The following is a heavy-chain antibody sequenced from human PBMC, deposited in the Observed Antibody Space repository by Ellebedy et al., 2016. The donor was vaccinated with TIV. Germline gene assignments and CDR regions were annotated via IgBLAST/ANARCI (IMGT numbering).Heavy chain of an antibody. CDR3: ARGTRAVAGTGRAYYYYYYMDV. J-gene: IGHJ6*03. CDR1: GYSISSGYY. Sequence: SETLSLXCTVSGYSISSGYYWGCIRQPPGKGLEWIGYIYYSGSTNYNPSLKSRVTISVDTSKNQFSLKLSSVTAADTAVYYCARGTRAVAGTGRAYYYYYYMDVWGKGTTVTVSS. V-gene: IGHV4-38-2*02. D-gene: IGHD6-19*01. CDR2: IYYSGST.